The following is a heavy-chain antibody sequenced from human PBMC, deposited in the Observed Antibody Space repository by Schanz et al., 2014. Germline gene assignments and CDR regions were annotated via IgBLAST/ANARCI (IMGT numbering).Heavy chain of an antibody. V-gene: IGHV1-2*06. CDR1: GYTFTGYY. J-gene: IGHJ6*02. CDR3: ARVGAGGYGMDV. CDR2: INPDRGDT. Sequence: QVQLVQSGGEVKTPGASVKVSCKASGYTFTGYYTHWVRQAPGQGLEWMGRINPDRGDTKYAQKFQGRVTMSRDMSITTAYMELSRLRSDDTAVYYCARVGAGGYGMDVWGQGTTVTVSS. D-gene: IGHD3-16*01.